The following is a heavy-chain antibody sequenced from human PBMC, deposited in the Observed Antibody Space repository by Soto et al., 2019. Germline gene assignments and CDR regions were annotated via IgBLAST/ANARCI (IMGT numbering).Heavy chain of an antibody. CDR2: INAGNGRE. D-gene: IGHD3-10*01. CDR1: GYTFTSYT. V-gene: IGHV1-3*01. CDR3: ARGGGWLGEASFDS. Sequence: QVQLEQSGAEVKKPGASVKVSCKTSGYTFTSYTLHWVRQAPGQGLEWMGWINAGNGREKYSQRFQDRVSLSTDKSAATPYLELRSLRSEDTAVYYCARGGGWLGEASFDSWGQGTQVTVSS. J-gene: IGHJ4*02.